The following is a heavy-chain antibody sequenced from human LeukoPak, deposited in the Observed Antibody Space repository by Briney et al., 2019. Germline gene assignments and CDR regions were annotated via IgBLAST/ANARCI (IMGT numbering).Heavy chain of an antibody. J-gene: IGHJ5*02. Sequence: ASVKVSCKASGGTFSSYAISWVRQAPGQGLEWMGWISAYNGNTNYAQKLQGRVTMTTDTSTSTAYMELRSLRSDDTAVYYCARGAGDSSSSRSNWFDPWGQGTLVTVSS. CDR1: GGTFSSYA. V-gene: IGHV1-18*01. CDR3: ARGAGDSSSSRSNWFDP. CDR2: ISAYNGNT. D-gene: IGHD6-6*01.